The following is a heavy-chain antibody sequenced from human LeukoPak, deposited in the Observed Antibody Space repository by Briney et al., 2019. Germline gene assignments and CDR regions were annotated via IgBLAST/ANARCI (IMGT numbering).Heavy chain of an antibody. CDR2: VHLNGAT. J-gene: IGHJ4*02. V-gene: IGHV4-4*02. D-gene: IGHD1-26*01. CDR1: GGSIITTNW. CDR3: ARESGAFSLFGF. Sequence: SGTLSLTCAVSGGSIITTNWWSWVRQPPGKGLEWIGEVHLNGATNYNPSLESRVSMSIDKSKNQLSLKLRSVSAADTAIYYCARESGAFSLFGFWGQGTLVTVSS.